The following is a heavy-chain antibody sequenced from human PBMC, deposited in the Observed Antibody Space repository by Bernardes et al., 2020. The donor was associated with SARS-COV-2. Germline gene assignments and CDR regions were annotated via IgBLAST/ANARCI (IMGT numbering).Heavy chain of an antibody. CDR3: ARVVSGPNVGADAFAV. V-gene: IGHV3-NL1*01. CDR2: VNSAGST. D-gene: IGHD2-21*02. J-gene: IGHJ3*01. Sequence: GSLRLSCAASGFTFSSYGLHWVRQAPGKGLEWFSAVNSAGSTYYADSVRGRFTAARDNSKNTLYLQMSSLRSEDTAVYYCARVVSGPNVGADAFAVWGRGTTVTVSS. CDR1: GFTFSSYG.